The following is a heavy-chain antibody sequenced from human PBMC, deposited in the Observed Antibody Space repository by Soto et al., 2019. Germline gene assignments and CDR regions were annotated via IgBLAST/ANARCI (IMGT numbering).Heavy chain of an antibody. CDR3: SRYHGYRYATNWFDP. Sequence: QVQLQESGPGLVKPSGTLSLTCAVSGGSISSSNWWSWVRQPPGKGLEWIGEIYHSGSTNYNPSLKSRVTISVNKSKNQFSLKLSSVTAADTAVYYCSRYHGYRYATNWFDPWGQGTLVTVSS. V-gene: IGHV4-4*02. CDR1: GGSISSSNW. CDR2: IYHSGST. J-gene: IGHJ5*02. D-gene: IGHD5-18*01.